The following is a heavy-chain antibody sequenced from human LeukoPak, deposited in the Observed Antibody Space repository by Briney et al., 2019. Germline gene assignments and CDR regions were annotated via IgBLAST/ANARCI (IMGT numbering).Heavy chain of an antibody. V-gene: IGHV4-39*01. CDR2: ISYSGST. CDR3: ARRGCSSTSCYSLSFDP. CDR1: GGSISSNSYF. D-gene: IGHD2-2*01. Sequence: PSETLSLTCTVSGGSISSNSYFWGWIRQPPGKGLEWIGSISYSGSTHYNPSLKSRATISVGTSKNQFSLKLSSVTAADTAVYYCARRGCSSTSCYSLSFDPWGQGTLVTVSS. J-gene: IGHJ5*02.